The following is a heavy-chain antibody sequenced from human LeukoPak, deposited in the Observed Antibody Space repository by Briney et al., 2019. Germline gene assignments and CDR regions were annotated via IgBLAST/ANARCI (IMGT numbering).Heavy chain of an antibody. CDR3: ARPRNQRYSSYSPYDAFDI. Sequence: ASVKVSCKASGYTFTSYYMHWVRQATGQGLEWMGWMNPNSGNTGYAQKFQGRVTITRNTSISTAYMELSSLRSEDTAVYYCARPRNQRYSSYSPYDAFDIWGQGTMVTVSS. D-gene: IGHD6-13*01. CDR1: GYTFTSYY. J-gene: IGHJ3*02. V-gene: IGHV1-8*03. CDR2: MNPNSGNT.